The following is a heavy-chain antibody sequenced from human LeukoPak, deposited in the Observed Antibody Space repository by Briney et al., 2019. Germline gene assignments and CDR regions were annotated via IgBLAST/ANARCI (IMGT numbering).Heavy chain of an antibody. J-gene: IGHJ5*02. V-gene: IGHV3-33*01. D-gene: IGHD3-22*01. Sequence: PGRSLRLSCAASGFTFSSYGMHWVRQAPGKGLEWVAVIRYDGSNKYYADSVKGRFTISRDNSKNTLYLQMNSLRAEDTAVYYCARDEYYYDSSGYYGGWFDPWGQGTLVTVSS. CDR2: IRYDGSNK. CDR3: ARDEYYYDSSGYYGGWFDP. CDR1: GFTFSSYG.